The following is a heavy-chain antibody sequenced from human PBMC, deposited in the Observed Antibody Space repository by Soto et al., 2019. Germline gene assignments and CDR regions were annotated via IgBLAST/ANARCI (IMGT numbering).Heavy chain of an antibody. CDR1: GYSFTDYW. Sequence: PGESLKISCKASGYSFTDYWIGWVRQMPGKGLEWMGIIYPGDSDTKYSPSFQGQVTMSADKSISTAYLQWNSLKASDTAMYYCARDGLSSSSSFDYWGQGTLVTVS. V-gene: IGHV5-51*01. CDR2: IYPGDSDT. CDR3: ARDGLSSSSSFDY. J-gene: IGHJ4*02. D-gene: IGHD6-6*01.